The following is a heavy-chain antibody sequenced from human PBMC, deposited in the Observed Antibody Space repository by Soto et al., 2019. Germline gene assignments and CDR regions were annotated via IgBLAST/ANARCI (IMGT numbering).Heavy chain of an antibody. CDR2: IRAYNGNT. J-gene: IGHJ4*02. CDR3: ARRSPPPRA. V-gene: IGHV1-18*01. CDR1: GYTFTSYV. Sequence: QVQRVQSGAEVKKPGASVKFSCKASGYTFTSYVISWVRQAPGKGLEWMGWIRAYNGNTNYAQKLQGTVTMTTDTATRTVYMELRGMRADDPAVYYSARRSPPPRAWGQGPMVTVSS.